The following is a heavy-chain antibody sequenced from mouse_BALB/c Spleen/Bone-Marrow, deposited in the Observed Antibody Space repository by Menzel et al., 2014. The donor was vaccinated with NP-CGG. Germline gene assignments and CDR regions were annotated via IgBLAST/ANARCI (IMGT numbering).Heavy chain of an antibody. Sequence: QVTLKESGAELVRPGVSVKISCKGSGYTFTDYATHWVKQSHAKSLEWIGLISNYYGDASYNQKFKGKATMTVDKSSSTAYMELARLTSEDSAIYYCAGSGKVRNAMDYWGQGTSVTVS. CDR3: AGSGKVRNAMDY. J-gene: IGHJ4*01. D-gene: IGHD2-14*01. CDR1: GYTFTDYA. V-gene: IGHV1S137*01. CDR2: ISNYYGDA.